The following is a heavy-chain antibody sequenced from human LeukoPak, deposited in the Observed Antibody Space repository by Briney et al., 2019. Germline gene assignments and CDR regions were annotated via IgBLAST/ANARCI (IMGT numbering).Heavy chain of an antibody. CDR3: ARAPTVTTGLRFDP. CDR2: INHSGST. Sequence: SETLSLTCAVYGGSFSGYYWSWIRQPPGKGLEWIGEINHSGSTNYNPSLKSRVTISVDTSKNQFSLKLSSVTAADTAVYYCARAPTVTTGLRFDPWGQGTLVTVSS. J-gene: IGHJ5*02. V-gene: IGHV4-34*01. CDR1: GGSFSGYY. D-gene: IGHD4-17*01.